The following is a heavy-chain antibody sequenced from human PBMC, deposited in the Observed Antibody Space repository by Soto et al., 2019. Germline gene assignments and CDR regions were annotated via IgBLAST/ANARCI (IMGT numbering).Heavy chain of an antibody. CDR2: ISGSGGST. CDR1: GFTFSSYA. CDR3: ARRSSGWYFDY. J-gene: IGHJ4*02. Sequence: EVQLLESGGSLVQPGGSLRLSCAASGFTFSSYAMGWVRQAPGKGLEWVSAISGSGGSTYYADSVKGRFTISRDNSKNTLYLQMNSLRAEDTAVYYCARRSSGWYFDYWGQGTLVTVSS. D-gene: IGHD6-19*01. V-gene: IGHV3-23*01.